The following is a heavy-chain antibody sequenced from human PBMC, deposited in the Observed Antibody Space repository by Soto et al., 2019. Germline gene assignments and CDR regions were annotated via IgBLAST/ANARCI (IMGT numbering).Heavy chain of an antibody. CDR1: GFSFGTYL. CDR3: ASQKVVALNWFDP. CDR2: ISGSGGST. D-gene: IGHD3-22*01. J-gene: IGHJ5*02. Sequence: PGGSLRLSCNASGFSFGTYLMTWVRQAPGKGLEWVSAISGSGGSTYYADSVKGRFTISRDNSKNTLYLQMNSLRAEDTAVYYCASQKVVALNWFDPWGQGTLVTVSS. V-gene: IGHV3-23*01.